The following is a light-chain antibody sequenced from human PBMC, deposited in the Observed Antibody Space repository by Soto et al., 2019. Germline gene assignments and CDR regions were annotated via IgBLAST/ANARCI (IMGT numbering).Light chain of an antibody. Sequence: DLQMTQSPSSLSASIGDRVTITCRASQSIRNYLNWYHQKPGKAPKLLIYAASSLQSGVPSRFSGSGSGTDFTLTISSLQPEDFATYYCQQSYSIPSTFGQGTRLEIK. J-gene: IGKJ5*01. V-gene: IGKV1-39*01. CDR2: AAS. CDR3: QQSYSIPST. CDR1: QSIRNY.